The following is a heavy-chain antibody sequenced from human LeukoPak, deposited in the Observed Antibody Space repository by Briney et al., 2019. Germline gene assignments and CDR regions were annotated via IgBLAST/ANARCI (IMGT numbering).Heavy chain of an antibody. CDR1: GFTFSSYW. CDR2: IKQDGSEK. J-gene: IGHJ6*04. D-gene: IGHD3-10*02. V-gene: IGHV3-7*01. Sequence: GGSLRLSCAASGFTFSSYWMSWVRQAPGKGLEWVANIKQDGSEKYYVDSVKGRFTISKDNAKNSLYLQMDSLRAEDTAVYYCAELGITMIGGVWGKGTTVTISS. CDR3: AELGITMIGGV.